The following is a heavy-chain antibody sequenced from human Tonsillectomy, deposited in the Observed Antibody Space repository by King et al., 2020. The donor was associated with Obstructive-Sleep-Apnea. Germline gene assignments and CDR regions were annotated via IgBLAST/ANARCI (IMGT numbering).Heavy chain of an antibody. CDR2: ISGSGGST. J-gene: IGHJ4*02. CDR3: AAMIVVGSYYFDY. V-gene: IGHV3-23*04. Sequence: VQLVESGGGLVQPGGSLRLSCAASGFTFSSYAMSWVRQAPGKGLEWVSAISGSGGSTYYADSVKGRFTISRANSKNTLYRQMNSLRAEDTAVYYCAAMIVVGSYYFDYWGQGTLVTVSS. CDR1: GFTFSSYA. D-gene: IGHD3-22*01.